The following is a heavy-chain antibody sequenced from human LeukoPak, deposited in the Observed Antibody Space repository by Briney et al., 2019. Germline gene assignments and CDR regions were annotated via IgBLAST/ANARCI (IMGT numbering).Heavy chain of an antibody. CDR1: GFTFSSYW. D-gene: IGHD3-3*01. J-gene: IGHJ4*02. Sequence: PGGSLRLSCAASGFTFSSYWMSWVRQAPGKGLEWVANIKQDGSEKYYVDSVKGRFTIYRDNAKNSLYLQMNSLRAEDTAVYYCARQNYDFWSGYIVYWGQGTLVTVSS. CDR2: IKQDGSEK. V-gene: IGHV3-7*01. CDR3: ARQNYDFWSGYIVY.